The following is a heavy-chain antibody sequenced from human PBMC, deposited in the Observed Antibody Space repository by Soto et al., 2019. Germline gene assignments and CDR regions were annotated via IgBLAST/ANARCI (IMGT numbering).Heavy chain of an antibody. CDR3: ARDIVDTAMAPHGLFDY. CDR1: GFTFSSYG. Sequence: QAGGSLRLSCAASGFTFSSYGMHWVRQAPGKGLEWVAVIWYDGSNKYYADSVKGRFTISRDNSKNTLYLQMNSLRAEDTAVYYCARDIVDTAMAPHGLFDYWGQGTLVTVAS. D-gene: IGHD5-18*01. CDR2: IWYDGSNK. J-gene: IGHJ4*02. V-gene: IGHV3-33*01.